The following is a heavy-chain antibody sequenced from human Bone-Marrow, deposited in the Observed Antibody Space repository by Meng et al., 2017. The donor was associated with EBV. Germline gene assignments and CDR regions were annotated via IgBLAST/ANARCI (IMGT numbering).Heavy chain of an antibody. CDR1: GGAFSNSA. Sequence: VKFGAEGKRPGSSVKVSCKASGGAFSNSAISWVRQAPGQGLEWMGGFIPILGTPNYAQKYQDRVTITADESTSTAYMELSGLRSEDTAVYYCARESGRGYTPDFWGQGTLVTVSS. CDR2: FIPILGTP. J-gene: IGHJ4*02. D-gene: IGHD3-10*01. V-gene: IGHV1-69*01. CDR3: ARESGRGYTPDF.